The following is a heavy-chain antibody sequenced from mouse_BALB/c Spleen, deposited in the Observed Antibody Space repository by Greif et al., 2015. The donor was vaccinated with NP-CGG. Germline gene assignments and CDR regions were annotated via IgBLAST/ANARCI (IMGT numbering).Heavy chain of an antibody. V-gene: IGHV5-12-2*01. Sequence: EVNVVESGGGLVQPGGSLKLSCAASGFTFSSYTMSWVRQTPEKRLEWVAYISNGGGSTYYPDTVKGRFTISRDNAKNTLYLQMSSLKSEDTAMYYCARLYGNYWLYAMDYWGQGTSVTVSS. D-gene: IGHD2-1*01. CDR2: ISNGGGST. CDR3: ARLYGNYWLYAMDY. CDR1: GFTFSSYT. J-gene: IGHJ4*01.